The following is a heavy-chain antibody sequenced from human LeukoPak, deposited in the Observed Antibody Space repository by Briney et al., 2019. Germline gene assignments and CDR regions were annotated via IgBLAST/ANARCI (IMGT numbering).Heavy chain of an antibody. J-gene: IGHJ4*02. V-gene: IGHV4-4*07. D-gene: IGHD4-17*01. CDR3: ARGPWMTTVTTGRGLDF. CDR2: IYSSGST. CDR1: GRPIRSLY. Sequence: SETLSLTCTVSGRPIRSLYWRCTPQPAGKGLECIGRIYSSGSTNYNRALNSRVAMSVGTSKNQFSLKLSSVAAADTAVYYCARGPWMTTVTTGRGLDFWGQGTLVTVSS.